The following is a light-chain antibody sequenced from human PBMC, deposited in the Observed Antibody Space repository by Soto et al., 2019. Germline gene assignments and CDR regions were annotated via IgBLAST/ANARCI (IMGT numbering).Light chain of an antibody. V-gene: IGKV1-27*01. CDR2: AAS. CDR3: QKYDSAPWT. Sequence: IQMTQSPSSLSAFVGDRVTITCRASQGINNYLAWYQLKPGKVPKLLIYAASTLQSGVPARFSGGGSGTELTLSISSLQPKDVATYYCQKYDSAPWTFGQGTEVEIK. CDR1: QGINNY. J-gene: IGKJ1*01.